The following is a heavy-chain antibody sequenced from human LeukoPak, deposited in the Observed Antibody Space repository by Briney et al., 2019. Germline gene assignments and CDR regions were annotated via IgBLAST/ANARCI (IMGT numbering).Heavy chain of an antibody. J-gene: IGHJ6*03. V-gene: IGHV1-18*01. CDR3: ARRVFSSGWYGSPNYYYMDV. CDR1: GYTFTSYG. CDR2: ISAYNGNT. D-gene: IGHD6-19*01. Sequence: GAAVTVSCKASGYTFTSYGISGVGQAPGQGGEGMGWISAYNGNTNYAQKLQGRVTITTDTATSTAYMELRSLRSDDTAVYYCARRVFSSGWYGSPNYYYMDVWGKGTAVTVSS.